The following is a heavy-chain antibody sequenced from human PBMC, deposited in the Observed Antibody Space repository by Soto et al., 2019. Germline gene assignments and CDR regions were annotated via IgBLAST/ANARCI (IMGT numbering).Heavy chain of an antibody. D-gene: IGHD3-10*01. CDR2: IIPIFGTA. J-gene: IGHJ6*02. Sequence: GASVKVSCKASGGTFSSYAISWVRQAPGQGLEWMGGIIPIFGTANYAQKFQGRVTITADKSTSTAYMELSSLRSEDTAVYYCARDRALWFGELLQYYYYGMDVWGQGTTVTVSS. CDR3: ARDRALWFGELLQYYYYGMDV. CDR1: GGTFSSYA. V-gene: IGHV1-69*06.